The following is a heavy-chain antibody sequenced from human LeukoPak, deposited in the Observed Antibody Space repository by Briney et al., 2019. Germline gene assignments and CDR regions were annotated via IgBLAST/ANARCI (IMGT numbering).Heavy chain of an antibody. CDR2: IHTTGST. Sequence: SETLSLTCTVSGGSITSYYWSWIRQPAGKGLEWIGRIHTTGSTNYNPSLKSRVTMSVDTSKNQFSLKLSSVTAADTAVYYCARDRYYYDSSGYSRMDVWGKGTTVTISS. V-gene: IGHV4-4*07. D-gene: IGHD3-22*01. J-gene: IGHJ6*03. CDR1: GGSITSYY. CDR3: ARDRYYYDSSGYSRMDV.